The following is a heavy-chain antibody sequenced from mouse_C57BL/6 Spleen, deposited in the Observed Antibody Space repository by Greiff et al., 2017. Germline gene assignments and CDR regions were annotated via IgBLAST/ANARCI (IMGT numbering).Heavy chain of an antibody. D-gene: IGHD3-2*02. Sequence: DVMLVESGGGLVQPGGSLKLSCAASGFTFSDYYMYWVRQTPEKRLEWVAYISNGGGSTYYPVTVKGRFTISRDNAKNTLYLQMSRLKSEDTAMYYCARHHSGWGQGTLVTVSA. J-gene: IGHJ3*01. CDR2: ISNGGGST. V-gene: IGHV5-12*01. CDR1: GFTFSDYY. CDR3: ARHHSG.